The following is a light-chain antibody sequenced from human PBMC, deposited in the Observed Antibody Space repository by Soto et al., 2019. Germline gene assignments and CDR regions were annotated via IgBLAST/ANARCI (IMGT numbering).Light chain of an antibody. CDR3: QQAHTFPFT. J-gene: IGKJ3*01. CDR1: QGISVW. V-gene: IGKV1D-12*01. Sequence: DIQMTQSPSSVSVSVGSTVTITCRASQGISVWLAWYQQRPGKAPKLLIYGATGLQSGVPSRFRGGGSEADLTLTNTNLQPEDFATSHCQQAHTFPFTFGPGTKVDV. CDR2: GAT.